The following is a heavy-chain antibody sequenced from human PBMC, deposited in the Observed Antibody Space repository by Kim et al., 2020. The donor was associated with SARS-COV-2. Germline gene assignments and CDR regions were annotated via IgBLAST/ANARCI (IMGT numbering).Heavy chain of an antibody. CDR3: ARGVVRLTGWFGELLYEGNWFDP. CDR2: IYYSGST. V-gene: IGHV4-31*03. J-gene: IGHJ5*02. CDR1: GGSISSGGYY. D-gene: IGHD3-10*01. Sequence: SETLSLTCTVSGGSISSGGYYWSWIRQHPGKGLEWIGYIYYSGSTYYNPSLKSRVTISVDTSKNQFSLKLSSVTAADTAVYYCARGVVRLTGWFGELLYEGNWFDPWGQGTLVTVSS.